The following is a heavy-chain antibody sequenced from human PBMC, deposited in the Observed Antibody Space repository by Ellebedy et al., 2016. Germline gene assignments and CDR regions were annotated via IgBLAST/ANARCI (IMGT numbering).Heavy chain of an antibody. Sequence: GESLKISCAASGFSGFPFANYAMAWVRQAPGKGLEWVSAISGSGVSTYYADSVKGRFTISRDNSKNTLYLQMNSLRAEDTALYYCVRKEVWDGKTNFLHWGQGTLVTVSS. D-gene: IGHD3-16*01. J-gene: IGHJ1*01. CDR3: VRKEVWDGKTNFLH. CDR2: ISGSGVST. V-gene: IGHV3-23*01. CDR1: GFSGFPFANYA.